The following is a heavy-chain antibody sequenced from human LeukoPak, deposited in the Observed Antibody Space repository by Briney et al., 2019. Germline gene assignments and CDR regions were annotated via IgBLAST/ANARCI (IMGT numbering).Heavy chain of an antibody. CDR3: ARDSDDYGGNSDY. CDR2: INPNSGGT. V-gene: IGHV1-2*02. CDR1: GYTFTGYY. D-gene: IGHD4-23*01. J-gene: IGHJ4*02. Sequence: ASVKVSCKASGYTFTGYYMHWVRQAPGQGLEWMGWINPNSGGTNYAQKFQGRVTMTRDTSISTAYMELNRLRSDDTAVYYCARDSDDYGGNSDYWGQGTLVTVSS.